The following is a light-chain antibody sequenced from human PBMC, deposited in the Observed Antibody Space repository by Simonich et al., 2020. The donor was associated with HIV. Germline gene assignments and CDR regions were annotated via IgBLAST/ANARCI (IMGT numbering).Light chain of an antibody. CDR3: SSYTSSSTYVA. CDR1: SSDFGSYNY. CDR2: DVS. Sequence: QSALTQPASVSGSPGQSITISCTGTSSDFGSYNYVSWYQQHPGKAPKLMIYDVSKRPSGVSNRFSGSKSGNTASLTISGLQAEDEADYYCSSYTSSSTYVAFGGGTKLTVL. V-gene: IGLV2-14*01. J-gene: IGLJ2*01.